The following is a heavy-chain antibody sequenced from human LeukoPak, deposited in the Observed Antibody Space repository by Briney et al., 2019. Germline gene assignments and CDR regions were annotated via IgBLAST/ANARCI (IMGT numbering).Heavy chain of an antibody. CDR3: ARGAIAAAVSWFDP. Sequence: GGSLRLSCAASGFTFSSYSMNWVRQAPGKGLEWVSSISSSSSYIYYADSVKGRFTISRDNAKNSLYLQMNSLRAEDTAVYYCARGAIAAAVSWFDPWGKGTLVTVSS. CDR2: ISSSSSYI. D-gene: IGHD6-13*01. V-gene: IGHV3-21*01. CDR1: GFTFSSYS. J-gene: IGHJ5*02.